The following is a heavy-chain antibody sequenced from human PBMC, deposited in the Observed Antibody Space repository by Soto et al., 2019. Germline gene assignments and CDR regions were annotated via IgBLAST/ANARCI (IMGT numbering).Heavy chain of an antibody. CDR3: TTLYQGISN. CDR1: GFTFRNAW. D-gene: IGHD1-20*01. V-gene: IGHV3-15*01. J-gene: IGHJ4*02. CDR2: IKSKTDAETT. Sequence: GGSLRLSCAASGFTFRNAWISWGRQTPGKGLEWVGRIKSKTDAETTDYAAPVKGRFTISRDDSKNALYLQMNSLKTEDTAVYYCTTLYQGISNWGQGTLVTVSS.